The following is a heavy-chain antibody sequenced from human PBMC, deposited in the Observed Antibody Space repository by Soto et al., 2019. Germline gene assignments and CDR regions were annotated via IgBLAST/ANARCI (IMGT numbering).Heavy chain of an antibody. CDR2: IYYSGST. J-gene: IGHJ4*02. Sequence: SETLSLTCTVSGGSISSYYWSWIRQPPGKGLEWIGYIYYSGSTNYNPSLKSRVTISVDTSKNQFSLKLSSVTAADTAVYYCARAPLGDFWSGYYDYWGQGTLVTVSS. D-gene: IGHD3-3*01. CDR3: ARAPLGDFWSGYYDY. CDR1: GGSISSYY. V-gene: IGHV4-59*01.